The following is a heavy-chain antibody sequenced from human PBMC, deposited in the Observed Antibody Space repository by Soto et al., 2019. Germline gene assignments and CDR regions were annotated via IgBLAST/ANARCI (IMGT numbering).Heavy chain of an antibody. J-gene: IGHJ6*03. CDR3: ASDNGVHNGVYYYYYMDV. D-gene: IGHD2-8*01. CDR1: GFTFSSYW. CDR2: IKQDGSEK. Sequence: GGSLRLSCAASGFTFSSYWMSWVRQAPGKGLEWVANIKQDGSEKYYVDSVKGRVTISRDNAKNSLYLQMNSLRAEDTAVYYCASDNGVHNGVYYYYYMDVWGKGTTVTVSS. V-gene: IGHV3-7*01.